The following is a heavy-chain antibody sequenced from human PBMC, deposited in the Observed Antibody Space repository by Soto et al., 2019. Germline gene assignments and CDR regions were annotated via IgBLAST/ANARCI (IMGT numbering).Heavy chain of an antibody. Sequence: QVQLQESGPGLVKPSQTLSLTCTVSGGSISSGGDYWNWIRQHPGKGLEWIGYIYYSGSTYYNQSRKSRVSISVDTSMNQFFLKLSSVNAGDSAVYYCARSVTPWGQGTLVTVSS. CDR3: ARSVTP. V-gene: IGHV4-31*03. CDR1: GGSISSGGDY. CDR2: IYYSGST. D-gene: IGHD3-10*01. J-gene: IGHJ5*02.